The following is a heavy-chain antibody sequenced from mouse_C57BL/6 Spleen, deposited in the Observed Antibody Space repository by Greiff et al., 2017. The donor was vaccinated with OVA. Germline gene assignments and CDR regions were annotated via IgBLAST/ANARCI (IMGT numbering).Heavy chain of an antibody. Sequence: VQLQQSGAELVKPGASVKISCKASGYTFTDYYINWVKQRPGQGLEWIGKIGPGSGSTYYNEKFKGKATLTADKSSSTAYMQLSSLTSEDSAVYFCAPIYYDYDEAWFAYWGQGTLVTVSA. V-gene: IGHV1-77*01. J-gene: IGHJ3*01. CDR1: GYTFTDYY. CDR3: APIYYDYDEAWFAY. CDR2: IGPGSGST. D-gene: IGHD2-4*01.